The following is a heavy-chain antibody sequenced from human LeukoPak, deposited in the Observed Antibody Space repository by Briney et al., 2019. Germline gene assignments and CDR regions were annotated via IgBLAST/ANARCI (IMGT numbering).Heavy chain of an antibody. J-gene: IGHJ6*02. V-gene: IGHV3-23*01. D-gene: IGHD2-15*01. CDR1: GFAFSSYA. CDR2: ISGSVGST. CDR3: AKDRSVVAAVYYYYGMDV. Sequence: GGSLRLSCAASGFAFSSYAMSWVRQAPGKGLEWVSAISGSVGSTYYADSVKGRFTISRDNSKNTLYLQMNSLRAEDTAVYYCAKDRSVVAAVYYYYGMDVWGQATTVTVSS.